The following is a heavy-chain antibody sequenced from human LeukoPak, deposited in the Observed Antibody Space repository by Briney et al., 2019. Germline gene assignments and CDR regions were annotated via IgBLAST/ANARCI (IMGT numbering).Heavy chain of an antibody. Sequence: GGSLRLSCAASGFTFSSYGMHWVRQAPGKGLEWVALIRYDGNNKYYADSVKGRFTISRDTSRNTLYLQMISLRTEDTAVYYCAKEGPSPYRYYMDVWGKGTTVTISS. V-gene: IGHV3-30*02. CDR2: IRYDGNNK. CDR3: AKEGPSPYRYYMDV. CDR1: GFTFSSYG. J-gene: IGHJ6*03.